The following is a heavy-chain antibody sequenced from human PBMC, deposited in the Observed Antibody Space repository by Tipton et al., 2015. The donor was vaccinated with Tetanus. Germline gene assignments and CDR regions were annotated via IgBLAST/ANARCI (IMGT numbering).Heavy chain of an antibody. CDR2: IYYSGST. CDR3: ARTSGYMYSDC. J-gene: IGHJ4*02. CDR1: GGSISSYY. D-gene: IGHD3-3*01. V-gene: IGHV4-59*01. Sequence: TLSLTCTVSGGSISSYYWSWIRQPPGKGLGWIGYIYYSGSTNYNPSLKSRVAMSVDTSKNQLSLRLNSVTSADTAVYYCARTSGYMYSDCWGQGTLVTVSS.